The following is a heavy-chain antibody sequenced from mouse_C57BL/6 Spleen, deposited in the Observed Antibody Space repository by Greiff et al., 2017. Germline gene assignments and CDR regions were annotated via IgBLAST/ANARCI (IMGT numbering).Heavy chain of an antibody. Sequence: EVMLVESGGGLVKPGGSLKLSCAASGFTFSDYGMHWVRQAPEKGLEWVASISSGSSTIYYADTVKGRFPISRDTAKNTLFLQMTSLRSEDTAMYYCARLDYYGSSYYFDYWGQGTTLTVSS. CDR3: ARLDYYGSSYYFDY. J-gene: IGHJ2*01. CDR2: ISSGSSTI. V-gene: IGHV5-17*01. D-gene: IGHD1-1*01. CDR1: GFTFSDYG.